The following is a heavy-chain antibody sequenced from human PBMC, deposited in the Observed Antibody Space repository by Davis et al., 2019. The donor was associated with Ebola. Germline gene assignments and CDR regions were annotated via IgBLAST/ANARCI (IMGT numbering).Heavy chain of an antibody. V-gene: IGHV3-53*01. CDR1: GFTVSSNY. J-gene: IGHJ4*02. CDR3: AKDWKATRGNLDY. Sequence: GESLKISCAASGFTVSSNYMSWVRQAPGKGLEWVSVIYSGGSTYYADSVKGRFTISRDNSKNTLYLQMNSLRAEDTAVYYCAKDWKATRGNLDYWGQGTLVTVSS. D-gene: IGHD1-26*01. CDR2: IYSGGST.